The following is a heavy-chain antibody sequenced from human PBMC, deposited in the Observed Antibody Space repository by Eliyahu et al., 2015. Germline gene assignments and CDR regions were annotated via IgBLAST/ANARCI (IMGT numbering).Heavy chain of an antibody. CDR3: AKSHDLWNGPLDYFDH. CDR2: XWHDGSTN. J-gene: IGHJ4*02. Sequence: QVQLVESGGGVVQPGRSLRLSCRASGFTFSSHTMHWVRQGPGKGLEWVAVXWHDGSTNYFSDSVKGRFAISRDNSKNALYLQMENLRVEDTATYYCAKSHDLWNGPLDYFDHWGQGTLVTVSP. V-gene: IGHV3-33*06. D-gene: IGHD3-3*01. CDR1: GFTFSSHT.